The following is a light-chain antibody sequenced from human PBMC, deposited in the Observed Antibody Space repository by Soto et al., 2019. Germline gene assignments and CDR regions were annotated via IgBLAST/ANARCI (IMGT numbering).Light chain of an antibody. Sequence: QSALTQPRSVSGSPGQSVTISRTGTSSDVGGYNYVSWYQQHPGKAPKLMIYDVSKRPSGVPDRFSGSKSGNTASLTISGLQAEDEADYYCCSYAGSYVVFGGGTQLTVL. CDR3: CSYAGSYVV. CDR1: SSDVGGYNY. CDR2: DVS. V-gene: IGLV2-11*01. J-gene: IGLJ2*01.